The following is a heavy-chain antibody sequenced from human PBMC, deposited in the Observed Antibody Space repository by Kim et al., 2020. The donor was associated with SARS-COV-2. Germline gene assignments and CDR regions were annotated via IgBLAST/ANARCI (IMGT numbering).Heavy chain of an antibody. J-gene: IGHJ4*02. Sequence: GGSLRLSCAASGFTFSSYSMNWVRQAPGKGLEWVSSISNSSSYIYYADSVKGRFTISRDNAKNSLYLQMNSLRAEDTAVYYCARWALGGYGDFDYWGQGTLVTVSS. CDR3: ARWALGGYGDFDY. CDR1: GFTFSSYS. D-gene: IGHD5-12*01. CDR2: ISNSSSYI. V-gene: IGHV3-21*01.